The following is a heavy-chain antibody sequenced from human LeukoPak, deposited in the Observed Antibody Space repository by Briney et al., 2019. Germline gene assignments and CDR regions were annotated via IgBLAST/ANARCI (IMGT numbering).Heavy chain of an antibody. Sequence: SETLSLTCTVSGGSISSSSYYWGWIRQPPGKGLEWIGSIYYSGSTYYNPSLKSRVTISVDTSKNQFSLKLSSVTAADTAVYYCAGIHCSGGSCYSPLDYWGQGTLVTVSS. D-gene: IGHD2-15*01. CDR1: GGSISSSSYY. CDR3: AGIHCSGGSCYSPLDY. J-gene: IGHJ4*02. V-gene: IGHV4-39*01. CDR2: IYYSGST.